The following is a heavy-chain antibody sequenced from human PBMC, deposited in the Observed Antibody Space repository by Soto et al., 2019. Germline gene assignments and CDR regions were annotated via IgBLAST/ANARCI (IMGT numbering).Heavy chain of an antibody. V-gene: IGHV3-23*01. CDR2: INGRGSET. CDR1: GFTFITYA. J-gene: IGHJ6*02. Sequence: GGSLRLSCAGSGFTFITYAMSWVRQTPGKGLEWVSGINGRGSETFYADSVKGRFTISRDNSRNTLYMQMNTLRAEDTAVYYCARLRSDYIIAPPFGMDVWGQGTTVTVSS. CDR3: ARLRSDYIIAPPFGMDV. D-gene: IGHD1-26*01.